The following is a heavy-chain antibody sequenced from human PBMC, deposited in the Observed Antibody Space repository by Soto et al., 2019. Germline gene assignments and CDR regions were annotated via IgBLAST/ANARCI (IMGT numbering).Heavy chain of an antibody. CDR2: IDSGGDT. V-gene: IGHV3-53*01. Sequence: GGSLRLSCAASGFSIINNYMTWVRQAPGKGLEWVSLIDSGGDTYYADSVEGRFTLSRDISKNILYLQMNSLRAEDTAVYNCARGGSLYYYYGIDVWGQGTTVTVSS. CDR1: GFSIINNY. CDR3: ARGGSLYYYYGIDV. D-gene: IGHD3-16*01. J-gene: IGHJ6*02.